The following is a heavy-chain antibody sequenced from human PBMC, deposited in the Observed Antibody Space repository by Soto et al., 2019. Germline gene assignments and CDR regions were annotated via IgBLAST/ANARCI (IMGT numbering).Heavy chain of an antibody. CDR1: GGSIGSSGSF. CDR2: IYFSGST. V-gene: IGHV4-39*01. J-gene: IGHJ2*01. D-gene: IGHD5-12*01. Sequence: QLQLQESGPGLVKPSETLSLTCTVSGGSIGSSGSFWGWIRQPPGKGLEWIGFIYFSGSTYYNPSLKCPVTIAVDTSKNQFSLKLSSVTAADTAVYYCARPTTGDMATIYWYFDLWCRGTLVTVSS. CDR3: ARPTTGDMATIYWYFDL.